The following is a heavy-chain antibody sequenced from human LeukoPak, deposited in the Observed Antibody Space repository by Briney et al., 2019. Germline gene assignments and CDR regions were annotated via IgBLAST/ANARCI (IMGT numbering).Heavy chain of an antibody. CDR3: ARRNVLTEGEAFDI. D-gene: IGHD3-16*01. CDR2: IYYSGST. CDR1: GGSISSYY. Sequence: SETLSLTCTVSGGSISSYYWSWIRQPPGKGLEWIGHIYYSGSTHYNPSLRSRVTISVDASKNQFSLKLDSVTAADTAVYYCARRNVLTEGEAFDIWGQGTLVTVSS. J-gene: IGHJ3*02. V-gene: IGHV4-59*08.